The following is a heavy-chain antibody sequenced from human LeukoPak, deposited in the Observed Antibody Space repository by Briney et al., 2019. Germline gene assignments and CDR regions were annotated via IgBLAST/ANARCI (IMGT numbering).Heavy chain of an antibody. D-gene: IGHD1-1*01. Sequence: SETLSLTCTVSGGSITSYYWSWIRQFPGKGLEWIGYIYYSGSTNYNPSLKSRVTISVDTPKNQFSLKLSSVTAADTAVYYCARATTGTYNWFDPWGQGTLVTVSS. J-gene: IGHJ5*02. CDR2: IYYSGST. CDR1: GGSITSYY. CDR3: ARATTGTYNWFDP. V-gene: IGHV4-59*01.